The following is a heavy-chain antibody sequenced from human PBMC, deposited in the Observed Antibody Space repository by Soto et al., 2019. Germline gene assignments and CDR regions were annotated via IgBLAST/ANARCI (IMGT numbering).Heavy chain of an antibody. J-gene: IGHJ6*02. CDR2: ISSSSSYI. D-gene: IGHD6-6*01. V-gene: IGHV3-21*01. CDR3: ARRYSSSSDYYYGMDV. Sequence: LGGSLRLSCAASGFTFSSYSMNWVRQAPGKGLEWVSSISSSSSYIYYADSVKGRFTISRDNAKNSLYLQMNSLRAEDTAVYYCARRYSSSSDYYYGMDVWGQGTTVTVSS. CDR1: GFTFSSYS.